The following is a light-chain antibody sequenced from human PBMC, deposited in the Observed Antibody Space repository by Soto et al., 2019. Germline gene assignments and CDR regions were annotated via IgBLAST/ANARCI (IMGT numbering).Light chain of an antibody. J-gene: IGKJ1*01. V-gene: IGKV1-39*01. CDR1: QSISSS. Sequence: DIQMTQSPSSLSASVGDRITITCRASQSISSSLSWYQHKPGKAPKLLIYAASTLQSGVPSRFSGSGSGTDFTLIINSLQPDDFATYFCQQSYSVPPTFGQGTKVEIK. CDR2: AAS. CDR3: QQSYSVPPT.